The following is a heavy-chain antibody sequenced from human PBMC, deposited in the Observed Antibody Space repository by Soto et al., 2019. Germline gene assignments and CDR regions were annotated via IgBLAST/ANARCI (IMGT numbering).Heavy chain of an antibody. CDR3: ARGLGYCSGGSCYLNAFDI. CDR1: GGSISSSNW. CDR2: IYHSGST. Sequence: SENLSLTCAVSGGSISSSNWWSWVRQPPGKGLEWIGEIYHSGSTNYNPSLKGRVTISVDKSKNQFSLKLSSVTAADTAVYYCARGLGYCSGGSCYLNAFDIWGQGTMVTVSS. V-gene: IGHV4-4*02. D-gene: IGHD2-15*01. J-gene: IGHJ3*02.